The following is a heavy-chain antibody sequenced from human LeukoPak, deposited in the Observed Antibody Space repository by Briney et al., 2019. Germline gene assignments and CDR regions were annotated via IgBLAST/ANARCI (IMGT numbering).Heavy chain of an antibody. CDR1: GYTLTELS. V-gene: IGHV1-24*01. CDR2: FDPEDGET. Sequence: ASVKVSCKVSGYTLTELSMHWVRQAPGKGLEWMGGFDPEDGETIYAQKFQGRVTITEDTSTDTAYMELSSLRSEDTAVYYCATHVPGYYDSSGYYYWGQGTLVTVSS. D-gene: IGHD3-22*01. J-gene: IGHJ4*02. CDR3: ATHVPGYYDSSGYYY.